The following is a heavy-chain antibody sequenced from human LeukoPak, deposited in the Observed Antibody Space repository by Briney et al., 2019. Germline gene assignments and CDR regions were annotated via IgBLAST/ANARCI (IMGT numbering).Heavy chain of an antibody. V-gene: IGHV3-53*01. Sequence: GGSLRLSCAASGFTFTDAWMTWVRQAPGKGLEWVSVIYSGGSTYYADSVKGRFTISRDNSKNTLYLQMNSLRAEDTAVYYCASSRSLKNSVAAYFDYWGQGTLVTVSS. CDR3: ASSRSLKNSVAAYFDY. CDR1: GFTFTDAW. J-gene: IGHJ4*02. CDR2: IYSGGST. D-gene: IGHD6-19*01.